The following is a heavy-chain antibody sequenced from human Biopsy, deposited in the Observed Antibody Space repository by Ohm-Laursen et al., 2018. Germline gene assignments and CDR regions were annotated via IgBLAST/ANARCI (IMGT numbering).Heavy chain of an antibody. Sequence: SLRLSCSASGSTFDDYGMHWVRHAPGKGLEWVSGINWTSGSVGYADSVKGRFSISRDNAKNSLYLQMNSLRVEDTALYYCAKDALSTVTYAFDMWGQGTMVSV. CDR1: GSTFDDYG. D-gene: IGHD4-17*01. J-gene: IGHJ3*02. V-gene: IGHV3-9*01. CDR3: AKDALSTVTYAFDM. CDR2: INWTSGSV.